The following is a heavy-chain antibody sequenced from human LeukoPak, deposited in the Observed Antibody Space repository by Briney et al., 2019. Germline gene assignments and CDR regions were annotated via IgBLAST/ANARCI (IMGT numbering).Heavy chain of an antibody. CDR3: AKDWIPYNRVFDCFDF. J-gene: IGHJ4*02. CDR2: IGGGDT. CDR1: GFTFSIHA. D-gene: IGHD1-1*01. V-gene: IGHV3-23*01. Sequence: GGSLRLSCAGSGFTFSIHAMSWVRQAPGKGLEWVSTIGGGDTYYADSVKGRFTISRDDSQSTAHLQMNSLRAEDTAVYYCAKDWIPYNRVFDCFDFWGQGTLVTVSS.